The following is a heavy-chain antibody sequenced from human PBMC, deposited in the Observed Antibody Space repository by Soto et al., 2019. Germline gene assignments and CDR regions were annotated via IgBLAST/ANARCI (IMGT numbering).Heavy chain of an antibody. CDR1: GGSISSYY. D-gene: IGHD5-18*01. Sequence: SETLSLTCTSSGGSISSYYWSWIRQPPGKGLEWIGYIYYSGSTNYNPSLKSRVTISVDTSKNQFSLKLSSVTAADTAVYYCAGSGYSYGYFSGEFDYWGQGTLVTVSS. V-gene: IGHV4-59*01. CDR2: IYYSGST. J-gene: IGHJ4*02. CDR3: AGSGYSYGYFSGEFDY.